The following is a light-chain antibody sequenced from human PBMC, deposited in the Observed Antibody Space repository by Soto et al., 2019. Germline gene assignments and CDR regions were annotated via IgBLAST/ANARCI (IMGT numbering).Light chain of an antibody. CDR2: GPS. J-gene: IGKJ4*01. V-gene: IGKV3-20*01. CDR3: QLYGSSTPT. CDR1: QSFSSSY. Sequence: EVVLSQSPGALSLTPGERATLSCRASQSFSSSYLALYQQKPGQAPRLLIKGPSSRAIGTPVRVSGRGSGTYFTLSFRRLEPEDGAVYYWQLYGSSTPTFGGGTKVDIK.